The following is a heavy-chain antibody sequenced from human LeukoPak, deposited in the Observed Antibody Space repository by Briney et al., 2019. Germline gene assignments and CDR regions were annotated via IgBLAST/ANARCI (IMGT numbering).Heavy chain of an antibody. V-gene: IGHV4-59*01. J-gene: IGHJ6*02. CDR2: IYYSGST. Sequence: SETLSLTCAVYGGSFSGYYWSWIRQPPGKGLEWIGYIYYSGSTNYNPSLKSRVTISVDTSKNQFSLKLSSVTAADTAVYYCARGPGSSSYYYYGMDVWGQGTTVTVSS. CDR3: ARGPGSSSYYYYGMDV. CDR1: GGSFSGYY. D-gene: IGHD6-6*01.